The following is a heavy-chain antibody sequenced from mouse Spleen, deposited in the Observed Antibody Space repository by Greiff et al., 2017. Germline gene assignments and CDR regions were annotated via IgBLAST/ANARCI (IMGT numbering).Heavy chain of an antibody. CDR3: GRTMITTGAMDY. CDR2: IYPVSGET. CDR1: GYTFTSYG. J-gene: IGHJ4*01. D-gene: IGHD2-4*01. Sequence: LMESGAELARPGASVKLSCKASGYTFTSYGISWVKQRTGQGLEWIGEIYPVSGETNYNQKFMGKATFSVDRSSSTVYMVLNSLTSEDPAVYYCGRTMITTGAMDYWGQGTSVTVSS. V-gene: IGHV1-11*01.